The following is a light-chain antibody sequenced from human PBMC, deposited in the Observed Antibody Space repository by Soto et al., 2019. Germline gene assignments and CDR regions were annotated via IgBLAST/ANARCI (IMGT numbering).Light chain of an antibody. J-gene: IGLJ1*01. CDR2: EGS. CDR1: SGDVESYNL. Sequence: QSALTQPASVSGSPGQSVAISCTGTSGDVESYNLVSWYQQHPGKAPKLMIYEGSKRPSGVSNRFSGSKSGNTASLTISGLQAEDEADYYCCSYAGSTSYYVFGTGTKLTVL. V-gene: IGLV2-23*01. CDR3: CSYAGSTSYYV.